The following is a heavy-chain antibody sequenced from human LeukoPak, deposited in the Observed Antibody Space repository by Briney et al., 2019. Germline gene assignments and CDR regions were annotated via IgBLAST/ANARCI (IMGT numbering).Heavy chain of an antibody. J-gene: IGHJ5*02. Sequence: SVKVSCKASGYTFTSYGISWVRQAPGQGLEWMGWISIYNGNTDYAQKLRGRVTMTTDTSTSTAYLELRGLRSDDTAVYYCARITYDFWSGYYMPDDPWGQGTLVTVSS. CDR2: ISIYNGNT. CDR1: GYTFTSYG. V-gene: IGHV1-18*01. CDR3: ARITYDFWSGYYMPDDP. D-gene: IGHD3-3*01.